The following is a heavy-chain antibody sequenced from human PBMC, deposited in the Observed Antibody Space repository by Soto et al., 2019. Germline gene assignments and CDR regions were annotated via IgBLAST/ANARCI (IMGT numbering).Heavy chain of an antibody. J-gene: IGHJ4*02. CDR1: GGNFTTYG. D-gene: IGHD2-15*01. CDR3: ARLHGPMTYGGVVFDS. Sequence: QVQLVQSGAEMKKSGPSVKVSCKASGGNFTTYGIGWGRQAPGQGLEWMGEIIPLLGTPNYAQRFQGRVTFPADESTPTAYMELSSLRCEDSAVYYFARLHGPMTYGGVVFDSWGKGTLVTVSS. V-gene: IGHV1-69*01. CDR2: IIPLLGTP.